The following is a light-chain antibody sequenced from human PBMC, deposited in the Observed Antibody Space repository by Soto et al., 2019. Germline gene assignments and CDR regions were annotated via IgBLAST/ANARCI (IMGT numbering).Light chain of an antibody. J-gene: IGKJ4*01. CDR2: GAS. Sequence: RVLAQSPVTLSFSRGERSTLACMASQSVSSSYLAWYQQKPGQAPRLLIYGASSRATGVPARFSGSASGADFTLTISSLEPGDFAVYYCKQRSEWHPELTFGGGTKVDIK. V-gene: IGKV3D-20*02. CDR3: KQRSEWHPELT. CDR1: QSVSSSY.